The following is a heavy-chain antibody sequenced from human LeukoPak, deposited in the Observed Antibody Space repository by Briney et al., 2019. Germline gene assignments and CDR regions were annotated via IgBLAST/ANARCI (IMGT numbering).Heavy chain of an antibody. D-gene: IGHD3-22*01. CDR3: AKGDSSGYPYYFDY. CDR2: ISGSAGST. V-gene: IGHV3-23*01. CDR1: GFTFSSYA. Sequence: GGSLRLSCAASGFTFSSYAMSWVRQAPGKGLEWVSAISGSAGSTYSADSVKGRFTISRDNSKNTLYLQMNSLRAEDTAVYYCAKGDSSGYPYYFDYWGQGTLVTVSS. J-gene: IGHJ4*02.